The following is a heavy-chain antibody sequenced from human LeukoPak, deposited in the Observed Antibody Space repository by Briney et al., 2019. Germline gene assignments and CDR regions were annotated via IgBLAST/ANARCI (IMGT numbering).Heavy chain of an antibody. CDR2: IYYSGST. V-gene: IGHV4-30-4*07. D-gene: IGHD3-3*01. CDR1: GGSISSGGYS. J-gene: IGHJ3*02. CDR3: ARSSAMNFGVVTWPPDAFDI. Sequence: SETLSLTCAVSGGSISSGGYSWSWVRQPPGKGLEWIGYIYYSGSTYYNPSLKSRVTISVDTSKNQFSLKLSPVTAADTAVYYCARSSAMNFGVVTWPPDAFDIWGQGTMVTVSS.